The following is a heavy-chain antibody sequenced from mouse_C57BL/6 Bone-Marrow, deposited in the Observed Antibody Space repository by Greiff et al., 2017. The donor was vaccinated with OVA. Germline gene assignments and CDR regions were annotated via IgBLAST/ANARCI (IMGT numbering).Heavy chain of an antibody. CDR1: GYTFTSYW. CDR2: IYPGSGST. CDR3: ARGKTAQAIP. D-gene: IGHD3-2*02. Sequence: QVQLQQPGAELVKPGASVTMSCKASGYTFTSYWITWVKQRPGQGLEWIGDIYPGSGSTNYNEKFKSKATLTVDTSSSTAYMQLSSLTSEDSAVYYCARGKTAQAIPWGQGTTLTVSS. V-gene: IGHV1-55*01. J-gene: IGHJ2*01.